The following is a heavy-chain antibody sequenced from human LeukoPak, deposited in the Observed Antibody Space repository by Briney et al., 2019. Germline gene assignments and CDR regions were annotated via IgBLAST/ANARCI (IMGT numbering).Heavy chain of an antibody. J-gene: IGHJ4*02. Sequence: GGSLRLSCAASGFTFDDYAMHWVRQAPGKGLEWVSGNSWNSGSIGYADSVKGRFTISRDNAKNSLYLQMNSLRAEDTALYYCAKDGGGYYYDSSGSNFDYWGQGTLVTVSS. CDR1: GFTFDDYA. CDR2: NSWNSGSI. CDR3: AKDGGGYYYDSSGSNFDY. D-gene: IGHD3-22*01. V-gene: IGHV3-9*01.